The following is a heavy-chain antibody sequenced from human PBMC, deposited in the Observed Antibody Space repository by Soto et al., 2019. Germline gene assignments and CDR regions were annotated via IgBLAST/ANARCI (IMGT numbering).Heavy chain of an antibody. CDR3: ARDAAVGLFDY. CDR2: ISAYNGNT. CDR1: GYTFTSYG. D-gene: IGHD1-26*01. V-gene: IGHV1-18*01. J-gene: IGHJ4*02. Sequence: ASVKVSCKASGYTFTSYGISWSRQAPGQGLEWMGWISAYNGNTKYEQKLQGRVTMTTDTSTSTAYMELRSLRSDDTAVYYCARDAAVGLFDYWGQGTLVTVSS.